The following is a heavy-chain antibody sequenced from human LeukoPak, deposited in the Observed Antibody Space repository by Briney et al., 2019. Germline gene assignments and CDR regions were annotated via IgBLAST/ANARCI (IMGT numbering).Heavy chain of an antibody. D-gene: IGHD5-24*01. Sequence: GASVKVSCKASGGTFSSYAISWVRQAPGQGLEWMGGIIPIFGTANYAQKFQGRVTITADESTSTAYMELSSLRFEDTAVYFCARDRRDGYNSGSYYYGMDVWGQGTTLTVSS. CDR2: IIPIFGTA. J-gene: IGHJ6*02. CDR1: GGTFSSYA. CDR3: ARDRRDGYNSGSYYYGMDV. V-gene: IGHV1-69*13.